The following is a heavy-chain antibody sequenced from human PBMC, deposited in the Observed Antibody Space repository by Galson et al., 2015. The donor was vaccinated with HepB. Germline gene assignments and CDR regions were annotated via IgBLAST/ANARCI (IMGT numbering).Heavy chain of an antibody. V-gene: IGHV3-11*01. D-gene: IGHD6-6*01. CDR1: GFTFSDYY. CDR2: ISSSGSTI. Sequence: SLRLSCAASGFTFSDYYMSWIRQAPGKGLAWVSYISSSGSTIYYADSVKGRFTISRDNAKNSLYLQMNSLRAEDTAVYYCASHRGYSSSSFDYWGQGTLVTVSS. J-gene: IGHJ4*02. CDR3: ASHRGYSSSSFDY.